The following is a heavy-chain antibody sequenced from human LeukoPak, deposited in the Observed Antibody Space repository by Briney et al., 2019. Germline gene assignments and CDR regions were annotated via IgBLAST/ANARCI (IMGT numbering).Heavy chain of an antibody. CDR1: GYTSTSYD. Sequence: GASVKVSCKASGYTSTSYDINWVRQAPGQGLEWMGWISAYNGNTNYAQKLQGRVTMTTDTSTSTAYMELRSLRSDDTAVYYCARDSLLRYFDWLYQDDAFDIWGQGTMVTVSS. V-gene: IGHV1-18*01. D-gene: IGHD3-9*01. J-gene: IGHJ3*02. CDR2: ISAYNGNT. CDR3: ARDSLLRYFDWLYQDDAFDI.